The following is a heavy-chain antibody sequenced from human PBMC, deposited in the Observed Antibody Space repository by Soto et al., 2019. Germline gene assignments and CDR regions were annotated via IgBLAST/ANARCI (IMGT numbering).Heavy chain of an antibody. Sequence: ASETLSLTCTVSGGSISRGGYFWSWIRQHPGKGLEWIGHIYYTGSTFYSPSLKSRVVISRDTSKNQFSLKLSSVTAADTAVYYCARVTTIFGVVIESFDYWGHGTLVTFSS. CDR3: ARVTTIFGVVIESFDY. CDR2: IYYTGST. CDR1: GGSISRGGYF. D-gene: IGHD3-3*01. J-gene: IGHJ4*01. V-gene: IGHV4-31*02.